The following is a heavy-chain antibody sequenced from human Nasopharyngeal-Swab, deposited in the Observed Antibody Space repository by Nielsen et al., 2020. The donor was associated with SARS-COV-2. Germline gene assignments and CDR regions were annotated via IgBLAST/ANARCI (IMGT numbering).Heavy chain of an antibody. CDR2: IKEDGSEK. V-gene: IGHV3-7*01. J-gene: IGHJ4*02. CDR1: GFTVSSNY. CDR3: ARYCSGGSCYDY. Sequence: GESLKISCAASGFTVSSNYMSWVRQAPGKGLEWVANIKEDGSEKYYVDSVKGRFTISRDNAKNSLYLQMNSLRAVDTAVYYCARYCSGGSCYDYWGQGTLITVSS. D-gene: IGHD2-15*01.